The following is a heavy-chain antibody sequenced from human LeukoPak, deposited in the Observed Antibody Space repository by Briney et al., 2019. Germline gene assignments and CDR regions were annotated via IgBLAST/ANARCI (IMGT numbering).Heavy chain of an antibody. CDR2: TSYDGSTK. Sequence: GRSLRLSCAASGFTFSSNGMHWVRQAPGKGLEWVAFTSYDGSTKYYADSVRGRFTISRDNSKNTLYLQMNSLRAEDTTVYYCAKDLSTKWSLDYWGQGTLVTVSS. D-gene: IGHD2-2*01. J-gene: IGHJ4*02. CDR1: GFTFSSNG. CDR3: AKDLSTKWSLDY. V-gene: IGHV3-30*18.